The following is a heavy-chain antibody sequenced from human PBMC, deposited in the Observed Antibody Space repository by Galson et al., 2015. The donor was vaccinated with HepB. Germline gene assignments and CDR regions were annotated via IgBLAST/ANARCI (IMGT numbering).Heavy chain of an antibody. CDR1: GFTFSDHA. J-gene: IGHJ4*02. D-gene: IGHD3-3*01. V-gene: IGHV3-30*04. CDR2: VSFGGNNI. Sequence: SLRLSCAASGFTFSDHAMHWVRQAPGKGLEWVAVVSFGGNNIYYADSVKGRFTLSRENSKNMLYLQMNSLRLEDTAIYYCAKDGGSGLRYLEWVVSGNYFDHWGQGSLVTVSS. CDR3: AKDGGSGLRYLEWVVSGNYFDH.